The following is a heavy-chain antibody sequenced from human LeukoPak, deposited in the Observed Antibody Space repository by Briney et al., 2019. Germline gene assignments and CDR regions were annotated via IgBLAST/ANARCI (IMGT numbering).Heavy chain of an antibody. CDR1: GFTFSSYG. CDR3: ARVGDTAMVTGENYFDY. V-gene: IGHV3-33*01. CDR2: IWSDGSNK. Sequence: GGSLRLSCAASGFTFSSYGMHWVRQAPGKGLEWVAVIWSDGSNKYYADSVKGRFTISRDNSKNTLYLQMNSLRAEDTAVYYCARVGDTAMVTGENYFDYWGQGTLVTVSS. J-gene: IGHJ4*02. D-gene: IGHD5-18*01.